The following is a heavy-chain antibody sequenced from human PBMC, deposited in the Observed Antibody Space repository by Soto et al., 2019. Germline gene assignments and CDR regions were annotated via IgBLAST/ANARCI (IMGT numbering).Heavy chain of an antibody. Sequence: QVQLQESGPGLVQPSETLSLTCTVSGGSITGYYWSWIRQPPGKGPEWIGNIHYSGSTNYNPSLKRRVTTSVATSKNQFSLMLSSVTAAETAVYYCARHSYDSNPLPFDPWGQGTLVTVSS. D-gene: IGHD4-4*01. J-gene: IGHJ5*02. V-gene: IGHV4-59*08. CDR1: GGSITGYY. CDR3: ARHSYDSNPLPFDP. CDR2: IHYSGST.